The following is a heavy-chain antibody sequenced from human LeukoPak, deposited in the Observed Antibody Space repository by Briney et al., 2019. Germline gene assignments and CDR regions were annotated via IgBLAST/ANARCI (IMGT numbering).Heavy chain of an antibody. CDR1: GYTLTDYY. CDR2: INPNSGGT. CDR3: ARDSQVLPRGYFYYMDV. Sequence: ASVKVSCKASGYTLTDYYIHWVRQGPGQGLEWMAWINPNSGGTRYAQNFQDRVTMTRDTSISTAYMELTSLRSDDTAVYYCARDSQVLPRGYFYYMDVWGTGTTVTVSS. V-gene: IGHV1-2*02. J-gene: IGHJ6*03. D-gene: IGHD2-15*01.